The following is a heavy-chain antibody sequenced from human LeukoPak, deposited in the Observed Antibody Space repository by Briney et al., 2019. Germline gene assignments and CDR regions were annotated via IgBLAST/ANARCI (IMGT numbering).Heavy chain of an antibody. V-gene: IGHV3-23*01. D-gene: IGHD6-19*01. CDR1: GFSFNNYA. Sequence: PGGSLRLSCAASGFSFNNYAMNWVRQAPGKGLEWVSGTSVSGGRTFYADSVKGRFTISRDNSMNTLDLQINSLRVEDTAVYYCAKGSSGWFQDAFDIWGQGTMVTVSS. J-gene: IGHJ3*02. CDR3: AKGSSGWFQDAFDI. CDR2: TSVSGGRT.